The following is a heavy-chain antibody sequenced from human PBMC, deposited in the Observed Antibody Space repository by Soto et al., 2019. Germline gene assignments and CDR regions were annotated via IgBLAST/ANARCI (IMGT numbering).Heavy chain of an antibody. D-gene: IGHD4-17*01. CDR1: GYTFTSYY. J-gene: IGHJ5*02. CDR3: AFDYGDYWFDP. CDR2: INPSGGST. V-gene: IGHV1-46*03. Sequence: QVQLVQSGAEVKKPGASVKVSCKASGYTFTSYYMHWVRQAPGQGLEWMGIINPSGGSTSYAQKFQGRVTMTRDTSTSTVYMVLSSLRSEDTAVYYCAFDYGDYWFDPWGQGTLVTVSS.